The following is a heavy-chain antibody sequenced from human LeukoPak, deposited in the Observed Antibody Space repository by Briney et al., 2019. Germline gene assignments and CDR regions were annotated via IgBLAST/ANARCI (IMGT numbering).Heavy chain of an antibody. V-gene: IGHV3-23*01. Sequence: GGSLRLSCAASGFTFSSYAMSWVRQAPGKGLEWVSAISGSGGSTYYADSVKGRFTISRDNSKNTLYLQINSLRAEDTAVYYCAKDYPYYDILTGFFSAYAFDIWGQGTMVTVSS. CDR1: GFTFSSYA. J-gene: IGHJ3*02. CDR3: AKDYPYYDILTGFFSAYAFDI. CDR2: ISGSGGST. D-gene: IGHD3-9*01.